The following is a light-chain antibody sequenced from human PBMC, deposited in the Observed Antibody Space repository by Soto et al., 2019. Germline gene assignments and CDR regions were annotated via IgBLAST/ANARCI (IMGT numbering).Light chain of an antibody. V-gene: IGLV1-44*01. CDR2: SNN. Sequence: QSVLTQPPSASGTPGQRVTISCSGSSFNIGSNTVNWYQQLPGTAPKLLMYSNNQRPSGGPDRFSCSKSGTSASLAISGLQSEDEADYYCAAWDDSLNGPVFGGGTKLTVL. CDR1: SFNIGSNT. J-gene: IGLJ2*01. CDR3: AAWDDSLNGPV.